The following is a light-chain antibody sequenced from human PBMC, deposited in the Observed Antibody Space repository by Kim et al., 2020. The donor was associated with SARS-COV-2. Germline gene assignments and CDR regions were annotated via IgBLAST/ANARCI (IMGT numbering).Light chain of an antibody. CDR2: DAS. CDR1: QSVDNY. CDR3: QHRQSWPLT. V-gene: IGKV3-11*01. J-gene: IGKJ4*01. Sequence: EIVLTQSPATLSLSPGERATLSCRASQSVDNYLAWYQQKPGRAPRLLIYDASNRATGIPARFSGSGSGTDFTLTIGSLEPEDFAVYYCQHRQSWPLTFGGGTKVDIK.